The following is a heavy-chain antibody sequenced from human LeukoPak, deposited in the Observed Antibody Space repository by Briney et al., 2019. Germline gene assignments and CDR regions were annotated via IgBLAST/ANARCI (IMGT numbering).Heavy chain of an antibody. Sequence: ASVKVSCKASRYTFTSYDINWVRQATGQGLEWMGWMNPNSGNTGYAQKFQGRVTITRNTSISTAYMELSSLRSEDTTVYYCARDGVRNYYDSSGYYSWFDPWGQGTLVTVSS. CDR3: ARDGVRNYYDSSGYYSWFDP. D-gene: IGHD3-22*01. CDR1: RYTFTSYD. J-gene: IGHJ5*02. CDR2: MNPNSGNT. V-gene: IGHV1-8*03.